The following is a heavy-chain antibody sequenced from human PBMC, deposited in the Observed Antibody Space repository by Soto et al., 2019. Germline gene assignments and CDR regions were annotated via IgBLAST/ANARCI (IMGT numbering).Heavy chain of an antibody. Sequence: ASVEVSCKASGYTFTSYYIHWVRRAPGQGLEWMGIINPSGGSTSYAQKFQGRVTMTRDTSTSTVYMELSSLRSEDTAVYYCAREGTSSSDRDYYYGMDVWGQGTTVTVSS. CDR1: GYTFTSYY. CDR3: AREGTSSSDRDYYYGMDV. D-gene: IGHD6-6*01. J-gene: IGHJ6*02. CDR2: INPSGGST. V-gene: IGHV1-46*01.